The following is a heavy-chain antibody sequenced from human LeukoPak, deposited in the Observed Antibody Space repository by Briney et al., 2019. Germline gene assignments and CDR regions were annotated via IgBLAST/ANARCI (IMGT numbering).Heavy chain of an antibody. D-gene: IGHD3-22*01. J-gene: IGHJ4*02. CDR1: GYTFTSYD. CDR3: ARGGYDSSEEDY. Sequence: ASVKVSCKASGYTFTSYDINWVRQATGQGLEWMGWMNPNSGNTGYAQKFQGRVTMTRNTSISTAYMELSSLRFEDTAVYYCARGGYDSSEEDYWGQGTLVTVSS. V-gene: IGHV1-8*01. CDR2: MNPNSGNT.